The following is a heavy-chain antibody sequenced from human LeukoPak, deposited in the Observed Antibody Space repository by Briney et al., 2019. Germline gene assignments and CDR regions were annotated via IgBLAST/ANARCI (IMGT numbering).Heavy chain of an antibody. CDR3: ASGGYSGYPTPLYYGMDI. CDR2: INHSGST. D-gene: IGHD5-12*01. J-gene: IGHJ6*04. CDR1: GGSFSGYY. Sequence: SETLSLTCAVYGGSFSGYYWSWIRQPPGKGLEWIGEINHSGSTNYNPSLKSRVTISVDTSKNQFSLKPSSVTAADTAVYYCASGGYSGYPTPLYYGMDIWGKGTTVTVSS. V-gene: IGHV4-34*01.